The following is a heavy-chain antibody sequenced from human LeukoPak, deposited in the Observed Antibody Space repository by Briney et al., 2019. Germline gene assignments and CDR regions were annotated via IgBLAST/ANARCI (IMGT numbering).Heavy chain of an antibody. J-gene: IGHJ4*02. V-gene: IGHV4-39*07. Sequence: SETLSLTCTVSGGSISSSSYYWGWIRQPPGKGLEWIGSIYHSGSTYYNPSLKSRVTISVDTSKNQFSLKLSSVTAADTAVYYCARDNRDTKNVLGADSFDYWGQGTLVIVSS. CDR2: IYHSGST. D-gene: IGHD3-10*02. CDR3: ARDNRDTKNVLGADSFDY. CDR1: GGSISSSSYY.